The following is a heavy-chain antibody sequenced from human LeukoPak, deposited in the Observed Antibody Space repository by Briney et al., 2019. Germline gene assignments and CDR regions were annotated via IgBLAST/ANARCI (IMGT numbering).Heavy chain of an antibody. J-gene: IGHJ3*02. CDR1: GYTFTSYD. CDR2: MNPNSGNT. V-gene: IGHV1-8*01. D-gene: IGHD3-22*01. CDR3: ASFYYDSSGYYSAFDI. Sequence: ASVKVSCKASGYTFTSYDINWVRQATGQGLELMGWMNPNSGNTGYAQKFQGRVTMTRNTSISTAYMELSSLRSEDTAVYYCASFYYDSSGYYSAFDIWGQGTMITVSS.